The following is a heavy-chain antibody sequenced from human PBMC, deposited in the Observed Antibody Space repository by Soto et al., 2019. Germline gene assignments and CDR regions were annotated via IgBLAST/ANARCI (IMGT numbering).Heavy chain of an antibody. V-gene: IGHV4-31*03. CDR1: GGSIISGGSF. J-gene: IGHJ5*02. CDR2: IYYSGST. Sequence: PSETLSLTCTVSGGSIISGGSFWNWIRQHPGKGLEWIGYIYYSGSTYYNPSLKSRVTISVDTSKNQFSLKLSSVTAADTAVYYCARSVFPWGQGTLVTVSS. CDR3: ARSVFP.